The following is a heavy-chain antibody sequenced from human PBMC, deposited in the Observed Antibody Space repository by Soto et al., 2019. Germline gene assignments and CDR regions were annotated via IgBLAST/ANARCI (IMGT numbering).Heavy chain of an antibody. D-gene: IGHD4-17*01. Sequence: QVQLVESGGGVVQPGRSLRLSCAASGFTFSSYGMHWVRQAPGKGLEWVAVISYDGSNKYYADSVKGRFTISRDNSKNTLYLQMNSLRAEDTAVYYCAKDPSAYGDYVPSFDYWGQGTLVTVSS. V-gene: IGHV3-30*18. CDR3: AKDPSAYGDYVPSFDY. CDR1: GFTFSSYG. J-gene: IGHJ4*02. CDR2: ISYDGSNK.